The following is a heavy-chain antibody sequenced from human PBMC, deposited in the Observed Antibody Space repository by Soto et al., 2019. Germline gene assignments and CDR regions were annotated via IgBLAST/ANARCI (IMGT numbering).Heavy chain of an antibody. CDR2: VWYDGGNK. J-gene: IGHJ6*02. D-gene: IGHD5-12*01. CDR1: GFTFRNYG. V-gene: IGHV3-33*01. CDR3: VRAAGYSGNDYVFYYGMDV. Sequence: QVQLVESGGGVVQPGRSLRLSCAASGFTFRNYGMHWVRQAPAKGLEWVALVWYDGGNKNYVDSVKGRFTISRDNSKNTLYQQMNSLGDEDTAVYYCVRAAGYSGNDYVFYYGMDVWGQGTTVTVSS.